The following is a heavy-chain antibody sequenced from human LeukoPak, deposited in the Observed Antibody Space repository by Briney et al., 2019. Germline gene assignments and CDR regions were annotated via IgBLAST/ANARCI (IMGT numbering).Heavy chain of an antibody. CDR1: GGPISSSNSY. CDR2: ISYSGST. V-gene: IGHV4-39*01. D-gene: IGHD3-22*01. CDR3: ARRSDYSDSSGYFEIFDY. Sequence: SETLSLTCTVSGGPISSSNSYWGWIRQPPGKGLEWIGSISYSGSTYYNPSLKSRVTISVDTSKSQFSLKLSSVSAADTAVYYCARRSDYSDSSGYFEIFDYWGQGTLVTVSS. J-gene: IGHJ4*02.